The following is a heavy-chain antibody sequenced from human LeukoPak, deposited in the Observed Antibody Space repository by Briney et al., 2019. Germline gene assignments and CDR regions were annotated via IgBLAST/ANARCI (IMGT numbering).Heavy chain of an antibody. CDR2: CYYSGST. CDR3: ARLYYDSSGYRDAFDI. D-gene: IGHD3-22*01. CDR1: VGPPSSYY. J-gene: IGHJ3*02. Sequence: SGTPFLPSTFTVGPPSSYYWIWILRPPGEGLGWGGGCYYSGSTNYNPSLKSRVTISVDTSKNQFSLKLSSVTAADTAVYYCARLYYDSSGYRDAFDIWGQGTMVTVSS. V-gene: IGHV4-59*08.